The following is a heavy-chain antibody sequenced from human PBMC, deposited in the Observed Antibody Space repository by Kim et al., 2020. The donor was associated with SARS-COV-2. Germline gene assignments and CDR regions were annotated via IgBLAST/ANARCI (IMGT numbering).Heavy chain of an antibody. D-gene: IGHD6-13*01. CDR3: ACQYSSTFDY. J-gene: IGHJ4*02. V-gene: IGHV3-30*02. Sequence: NKYDEAYVKGRFTISRDNAKNTLYLQMNSLRAEDTAVYYCACQYSSTFDYWGQGTLVTVSS. CDR2: NK.